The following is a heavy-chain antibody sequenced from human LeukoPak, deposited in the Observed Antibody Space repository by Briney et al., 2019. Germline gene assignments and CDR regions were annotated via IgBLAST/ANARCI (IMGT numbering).Heavy chain of an antibody. V-gene: IGHV3-66*04. CDR1: GFTVSSNY. J-gene: IGHJ6*02. D-gene: IGHD3-22*01. CDR3: ARHDYDSSGYYGYYGMDV. Sequence: GGSLRLSCAASGFTVSSNYMSWVRQAPGKGLEWVSVIYSGGGTYYADSVKGRFTISRDNSKNTLYLQMNSLRAEDTAVYYCARHDYDSSGYYGYYGMDVWSQGTTVTVSS. CDR2: IYSGGGT.